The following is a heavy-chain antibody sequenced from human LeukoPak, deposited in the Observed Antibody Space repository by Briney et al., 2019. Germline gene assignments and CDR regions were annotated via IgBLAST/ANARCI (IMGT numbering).Heavy chain of an antibody. CDR2: INHSGST. Sequence: SETLSLTCAAYGGSFSGYYWSWIRQPPGKGLEWIGEINHSGSTNYNPSLKSRVTISVDTSKNQFSLKLSSVTAADTAVYYCARVIWFGELSYFDYWGQGTLVTASS. CDR3: ARVIWFGELSYFDY. D-gene: IGHD3-10*01. CDR1: GGSFSGYY. V-gene: IGHV4-34*01. J-gene: IGHJ4*02.